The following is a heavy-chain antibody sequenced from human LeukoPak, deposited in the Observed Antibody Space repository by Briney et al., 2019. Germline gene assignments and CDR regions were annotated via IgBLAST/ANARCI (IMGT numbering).Heavy chain of an antibody. CDR1: GFNFANHA. J-gene: IGHJ4*02. V-gene: IGHV3-23*01. CDR2: ISGSGGST. D-gene: IGHD3-10*01. Sequence: PGGFLRLSCAASGFNFANHAMSWVRQAPGKGLEWVSAISGSGGSTYYADSVKGRFTISRDNSKNTLYLQMSSLRAEDTAVYYCAKSPAWLLWFGELSYYFDYWGQGTLVTVSS. CDR3: AKSPAWLLWFGELSYYFDY.